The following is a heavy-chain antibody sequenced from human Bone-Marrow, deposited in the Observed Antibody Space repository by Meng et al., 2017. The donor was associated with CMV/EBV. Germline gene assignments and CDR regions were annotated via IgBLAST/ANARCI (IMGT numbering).Heavy chain of an antibody. CDR2: INPSGGST. J-gene: IGHJ6*02. D-gene: IGHD5-18*01. CDR3: ARQGYSHGMDV. CDR1: GYTFTGYY. Sequence: ASVKVSCKASGYTFTGYYMHWVRQAPGQGLEWMGIINPSGGSTSYAQKFQGRVTMTRDTSTSTVYMELSSLRSEDTAVYYCARQGYSHGMDVWGQGTTVTVSS. V-gene: IGHV1-46*01.